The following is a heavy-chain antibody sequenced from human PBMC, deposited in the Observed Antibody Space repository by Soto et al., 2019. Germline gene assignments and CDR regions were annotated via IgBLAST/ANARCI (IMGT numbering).Heavy chain of an antibody. CDR3: ARLGYCSSTSCPSGYYYYYGMDV. CDR1: GGSISSGGYY. J-gene: IGHJ6*02. V-gene: IGHV4-31*02. CDR2: IYYSGST. D-gene: IGHD2-2*01. Sequence: LCGGSISSGGYYWSWIRQHPGKGLEWIGYIYYSGSTYYNPSLKSRVTISVDTSKNQFSLKLSSVTAADTAVYYCARLGYCSSTSCPSGYYYYYGMDVWGQGTTVTVSS.